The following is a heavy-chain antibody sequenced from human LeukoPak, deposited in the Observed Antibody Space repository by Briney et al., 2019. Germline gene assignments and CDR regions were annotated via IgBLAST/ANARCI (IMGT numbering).Heavy chain of an antibody. CDR2: IYYSGST. CDR3: AREQTTVTTEWFDP. D-gene: IGHD4-11*01. CDR1: GGSISSSSYY. Sequence: SETLSLTCTVSGGSISSSSYYWGWIRQPPGKGLEWIGSIYYSGSTYSNPSLKSRVTISVDTSKNQFSLKLSSVTAADTAVYYCAREQTTVTTEWFDPWGQGTLVTVSS. V-gene: IGHV4-39*01. J-gene: IGHJ5*02.